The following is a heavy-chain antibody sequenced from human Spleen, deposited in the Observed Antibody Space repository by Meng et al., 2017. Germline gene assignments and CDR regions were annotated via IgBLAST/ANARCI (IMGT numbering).Heavy chain of an antibody. CDR3: ARQGDTAMATFDY. CDR1: GLTFSDYY. J-gene: IGHJ4*02. Sequence: VQLQQGGAGLLKPCETLSLLCAVYGLTFSDYYWSWIRQPPGKGLEWIGEISHSGGTKYTASLESRVTISIDTYKNQFSLKLSSVTAADTAIYYCARQGDTAMATFDYWGQGTLVTVSS. D-gene: IGHD5-18*01. V-gene: IGHV4-34*01. CDR2: ISHSGGT.